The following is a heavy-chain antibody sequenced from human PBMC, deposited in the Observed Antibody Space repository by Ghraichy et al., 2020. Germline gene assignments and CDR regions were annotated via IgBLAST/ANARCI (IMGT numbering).Heavy chain of an antibody. D-gene: IGHD3-3*01. Sequence: SETLSLTCTVSGYSISSGYYWGWIRQPPGKGLEWIGSIYHSGSTYYNPSLESRVTISVDTSKNQFSLKLSSVTAADTAVYYCASAKRITIFGVVIGNWFDPWGQGTLVTVSS. CDR3: ASAKRITIFGVVIGNWFDP. V-gene: IGHV4-38-2*02. J-gene: IGHJ5*02. CDR1: GYSISSGYY. CDR2: IYHSGST.